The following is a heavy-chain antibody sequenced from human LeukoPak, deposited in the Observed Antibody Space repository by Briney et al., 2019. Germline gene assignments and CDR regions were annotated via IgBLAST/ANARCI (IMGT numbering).Heavy chain of an antibody. V-gene: IGHV3-23*01. J-gene: IGHJ6*02. CDR1: GFTFSSYA. Sequence: GGSLRLSCAASGFTFSSYAMSWVRQAPGKGLEWVSAISGSGGSTYYADSVKGRFTISRDNSKNTLYLQMNSLRAEDTAVYYCAKGQWFGESSRGMDVWGQGPTVTVSS. CDR2: ISGSGGST. CDR3: AKGQWFGESSRGMDV. D-gene: IGHD3-10*01.